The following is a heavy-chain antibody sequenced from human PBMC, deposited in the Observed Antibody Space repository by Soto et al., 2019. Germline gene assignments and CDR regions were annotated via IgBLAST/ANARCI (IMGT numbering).Heavy chain of an antibody. D-gene: IGHD3-22*01. Sequence: EVQLLESGGGLVQPGGSLRLSCAASGFTFSSYAMSWVRQAPGKGLEWVSAISGSGGSTYYADSVKGRFTISRDNSKNTLYLQMNSLRAEDTAVYYCANGRYYYDSSGYFVYWGHGTQVTVSS. V-gene: IGHV3-23*01. J-gene: IGHJ4*01. CDR2: ISGSGGST. CDR1: GFTFSSYA. CDR3: ANGRYYYDSSGYFVY.